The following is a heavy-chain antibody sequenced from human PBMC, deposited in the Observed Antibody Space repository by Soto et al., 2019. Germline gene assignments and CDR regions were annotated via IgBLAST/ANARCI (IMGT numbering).Heavy chain of an antibody. J-gene: IGHJ6*02. CDR2: TSAYNGNT. Sequence: ASVKVSCKASGYTFTSYGISWVRQAPGQGLEWMGWTSAYNGNTNYAQKLQGRVTMTTDTSTSTAYMELRSLRSDDTAVYYCARGFLGSGSYSDYYYGMDVWGQGTTVTVSS. D-gene: IGHD3-10*01. CDR1: GYTFTSYG. V-gene: IGHV1-18*01. CDR3: ARGFLGSGSYSDYYYGMDV.